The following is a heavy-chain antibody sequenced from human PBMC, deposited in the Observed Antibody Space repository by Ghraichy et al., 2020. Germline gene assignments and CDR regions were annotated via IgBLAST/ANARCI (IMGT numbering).Heavy chain of an antibody. CDR2: TYYRSKWYN. V-gene: IGHV6-1*01. CDR1: GDSVSSNSAA. D-gene: IGHD6-13*01. CDR3: ARDLGSSWQKYYYYGMDV. J-gene: IGHJ6*02. Sequence: SQTLSLTCAISGDSVSSNSAAWNWIRQSPSRGLEWLGRTYYRSKWYNDYAVSVKSRITINPDTSKNQFSLQLNSVTPEDTAVYYCARDLGSSWQKYYYYGMDVWGQGTTVTVSS.